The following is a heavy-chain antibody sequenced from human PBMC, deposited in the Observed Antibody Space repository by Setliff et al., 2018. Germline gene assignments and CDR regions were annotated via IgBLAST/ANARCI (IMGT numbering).Heavy chain of an antibody. CDR1: GGSFSAYY. Sequence: SETLSLTCAVCGGSFSAYYWSWARQPPGKGLEWIGEIYHDGNDKYTPSVHYSPSLKSRVTISIDKSNNQFSLTLTSMTAADTAVYYCAKGGGRYHSDSWGQGILVTVSS. CDR3: AKGGGRYHSDS. D-gene: IGHD1-1*01. J-gene: IGHJ4*02. V-gene: IGHV4-34*01. CDR2: IYHDGND.